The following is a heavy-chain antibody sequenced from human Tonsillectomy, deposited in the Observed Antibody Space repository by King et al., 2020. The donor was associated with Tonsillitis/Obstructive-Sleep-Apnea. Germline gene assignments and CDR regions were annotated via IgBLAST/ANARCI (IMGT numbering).Heavy chain of an antibody. CDR3: ARNPDGVRGVITLFDY. J-gene: IGHJ4*02. Sequence: QLQESGPGLVKPSQTLSLTCTVSGGSISRGGYYWSWIRQHPGKGLEWSGYIYYSGSTYYNPCLKSRVTISVDTSKNQFSLKLRSVTAADTAVYYCARNPDGVRGVITLFDYWGQGTLVTVSS. CDR2: IYYSGST. V-gene: IGHV4-31*03. D-gene: IGHD3-10*01. CDR1: GGSISRGGYY.